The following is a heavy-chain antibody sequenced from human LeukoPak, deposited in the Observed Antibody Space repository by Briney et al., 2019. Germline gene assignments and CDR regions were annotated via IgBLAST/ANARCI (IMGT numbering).Heavy chain of an antibody. CDR2: VSSTSSYI. V-gene: IGHV3-21*01. CDR3: ASKSGSDAFDI. J-gene: IGHJ3*02. D-gene: IGHD1-26*01. CDR1: GFTFSTYS. Sequence: GGSLRLSCAASGFTFSTYSMNWVRQAPGKGLEWVSSVSSTSSYIYYADSEKGRFTISRDNAKNSLYLQMSSLRIEDTAVYYCASKSGSDAFDIWGQGTMVTVSS.